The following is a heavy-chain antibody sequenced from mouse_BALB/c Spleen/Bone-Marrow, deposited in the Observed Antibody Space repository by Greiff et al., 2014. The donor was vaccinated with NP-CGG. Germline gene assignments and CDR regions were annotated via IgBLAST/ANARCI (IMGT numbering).Heavy chain of an antibody. Sequence: VQLVESGPGLVAPSQSLSITCTVSGFSLTSYGVHWVRQPPGKGLEWLGVIWADGSTNYSSALMSRLSISKDNSKSQVFLKMNSLQTDDTAMYYCSRITTATGAMDYWGQGTSVTVSS. CDR2: IWADGST. CDR1: GFSLTSYG. V-gene: IGHV2-9*02. J-gene: IGHJ4*01. D-gene: IGHD1-2*01. CDR3: SRITTATGAMDY.